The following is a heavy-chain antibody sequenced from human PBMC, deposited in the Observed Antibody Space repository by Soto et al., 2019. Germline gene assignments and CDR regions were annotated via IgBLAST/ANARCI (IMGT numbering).Heavy chain of an antibody. CDR2: ITTDKGKT. CDR3: ATRSPAFDY. J-gene: IGHJ4*02. Sequence: ASVKVSCKTSGYTFTSYGISWLRQAPGQGLEWMGWITTDKGKTTYAQKFQGRVTMTTDTSTRTAYMELRSLRSDDTAVYYCATRSPAFDYWGQGTLVTVSS. V-gene: IGHV1-18*01. CDR1: GYTFTSYG.